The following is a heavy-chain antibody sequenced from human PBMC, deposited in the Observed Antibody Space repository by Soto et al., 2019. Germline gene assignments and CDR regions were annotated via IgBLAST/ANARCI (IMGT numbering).Heavy chain of an antibody. D-gene: IGHD2-2*01. Sequence: GGSLRLSCAASVFTFSTYSMNLVRQSPGKGLEWVSCISSSSSSNYIHYADSVKGRFTISRDNAKNSLYLKMNSLRAEETAVYYCARQGSSTKYYTMDVWGQGTTVTVSS. CDR2: ISSSSSSNYI. CDR3: ARQGSSTKYYTMDV. J-gene: IGHJ6*02. V-gene: IGHV3-21*01. CDR1: VFTFSTYS.